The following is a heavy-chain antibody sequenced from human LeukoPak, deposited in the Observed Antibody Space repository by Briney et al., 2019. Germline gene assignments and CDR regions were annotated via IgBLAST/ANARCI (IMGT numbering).Heavy chain of an antibody. V-gene: IGHV4-39*01. CDR3: ARGYGDYYYYYMDV. D-gene: IGHD4-17*01. CDR1: GGSISSSSYY. CDR2: IYYSGST. J-gene: IGHJ6*03. Sequence: SETLSLTCTVSGGSISSSSYYWGWIRQPPGKGLEWIGRIYYSGSTYYNPSLKSRVTISVDTSKNQFSLKLSSVTAADTAVYYCARGYGDYYYYYMDVWGKGTTVTVSS.